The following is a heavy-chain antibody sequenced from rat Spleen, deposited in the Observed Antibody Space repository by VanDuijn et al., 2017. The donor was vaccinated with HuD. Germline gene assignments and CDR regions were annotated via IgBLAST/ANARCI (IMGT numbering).Heavy chain of an antibody. Sequence: EVQLVESDGGLVQPGRSLKLSCAASGFTYSNYYMAWVRQAPTKGLEWVAYISTGGGSTYYRDSVKGRFTISRDNAKSTLYLQMNSLRSEDTATYYCTPHGLGANWFAYWGQGVMVTVSS. CDR2: ISTGGGST. D-gene: IGHD1-6*01. CDR1: GFTYSNYY. J-gene: IGHJ2*01. V-gene: IGHV5-27*01. CDR3: TPHGLGANWFAY.